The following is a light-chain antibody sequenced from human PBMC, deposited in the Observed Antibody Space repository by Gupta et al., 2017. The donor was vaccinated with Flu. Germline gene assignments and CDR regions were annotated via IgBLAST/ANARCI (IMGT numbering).Light chain of an antibody. CDR1: SRNGGTYKS. Sequence: QSALTQPASVSGSPGQSITISCTGTSRNGGTYKSVSWHQQHPGKAPKVMIYEGTKRPSGISNRFSGSTSGNTASLTISRLQAEDEADYYCFSYAGGGTYVFGSGTKVSVL. J-gene: IGLJ1*01. CDR3: FSYAGGGTYV. V-gene: IGLV2-23*01. CDR2: EGT.